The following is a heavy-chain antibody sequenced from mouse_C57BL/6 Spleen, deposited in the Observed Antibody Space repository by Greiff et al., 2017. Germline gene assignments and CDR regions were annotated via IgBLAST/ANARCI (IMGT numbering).Heavy chain of an antibody. V-gene: IGHV1-63*01. CDR2: IYPGGGYT. CDR1: GYTFTNYW. J-gene: IGHJ2*01. CDR3: ARISLYYFDY. Sequence: QVQLQQSGAELVRPGTSVKMSCKASGYTFTNYWIGWAKQRPGHGLEWIGDIYPGGGYTNYNEKFKGKATLTADKSSSTAYMQFSSLTSEDSAIYYYARISLYYFDYWGQGTTLTVSS.